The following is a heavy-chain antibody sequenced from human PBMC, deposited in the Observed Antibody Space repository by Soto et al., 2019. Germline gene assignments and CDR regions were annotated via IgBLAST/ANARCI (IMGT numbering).Heavy chain of an antibody. CDR2: INPGGVST. J-gene: IGHJ2*01. CDR1: GYTFTTYY. CDR3: ARGGNGDNVGYWYFDL. V-gene: IGHV1-46*01. D-gene: IGHD4-17*01. Sequence: QVQLVQSGAEVKKPGASVEVSCKASGYTFTTYYIHWVRHAPGQGLEWMGVINPGGVSTKYAQKFQDRVTMTRDTSRSTVYMDLSSLRSEDTAVYFCARGGNGDNVGYWYFDLWGRGTLVTVSP.